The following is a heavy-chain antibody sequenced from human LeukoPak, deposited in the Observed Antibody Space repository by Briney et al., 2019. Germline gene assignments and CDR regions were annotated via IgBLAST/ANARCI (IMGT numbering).Heavy chain of an antibody. D-gene: IGHD6-6*01. CDR3: AKSSEYSSSGGAFDI. CDR2: ISWNSGSI. CDR1: GFTFDDYA. J-gene: IGHJ3*02. V-gene: IGHV3-9*03. Sequence: GGSLRLSCAASGFTFDDYAMHWVRQAPGKGLEWVSGISWNSGSIGYADSVKGRFTISRDNAKNSLYLQMNSLRAEDMALYYCAKSSEYSSSGGAFDIWGQGTIVTVSS.